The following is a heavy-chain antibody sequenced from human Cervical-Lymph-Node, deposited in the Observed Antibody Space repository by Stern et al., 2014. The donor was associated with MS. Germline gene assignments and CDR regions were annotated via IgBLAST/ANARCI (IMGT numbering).Heavy chain of an antibody. CDR3: VRGWEPRQDGPSGHDYDAFDI. Sequence: VHLVESGGGLVKPGGSLRLSCAASGFTFSDSYMTWIRQTPGKGMEWVSYISSSGDTIKYAQSVKGRFTVTRDNAKNSLSLQMSSLRVEVTAVYYCVRGWEPRQDGPSGHDYDAFDIWGQGTMVTVSS. CDR1: GFTFSDSY. J-gene: IGHJ3*02. V-gene: IGHV3-11*01. CDR2: ISSSGDTI. D-gene: IGHD5-12*01.